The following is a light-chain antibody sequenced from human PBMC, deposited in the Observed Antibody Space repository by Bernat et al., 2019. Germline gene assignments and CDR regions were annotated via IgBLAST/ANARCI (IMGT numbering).Light chain of an antibody. CDR3: SSYAGSKNLAV. J-gene: IGLJ2*01. Sequence: QSALTQPPSASGSPGQSVTISCTGTSSDVGGYDHVSWYQKHPGKAPKLMIYEVNNRPSGVPDRFSGSKSGNTASLTVSGLQAEDEAEYYCSSYAGSKNLAVFGGGTKLTVL. CDR2: EVN. V-gene: IGLV2-8*01. CDR1: SSDVGGYDH.